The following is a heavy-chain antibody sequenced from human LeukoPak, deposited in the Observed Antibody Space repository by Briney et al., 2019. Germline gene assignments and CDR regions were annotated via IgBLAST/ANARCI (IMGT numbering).Heavy chain of an antibody. D-gene: IGHD5-24*01. CDR2: IYTSGST. V-gene: IGHV4-4*07. J-gene: IGHJ4*02. Sequence: PSETLSLTCTVSGGSISSYYCSWIRQSAGKGLEWIGRIYTSGSTNYNPSLKSRVTMSVDTPKNQFPLKLSSVTAADTAVCYCARERIDGYKVYFDYWGQGTLVTVSS. CDR1: GGSISSYY. CDR3: ARERIDGYKVYFDY.